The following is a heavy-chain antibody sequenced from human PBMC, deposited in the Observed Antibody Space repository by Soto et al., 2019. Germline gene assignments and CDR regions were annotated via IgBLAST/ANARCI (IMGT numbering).Heavy chain of an antibody. CDR1: GFTFSSYA. V-gene: IGHV3-30-3*01. CDR2: ISYDGSNK. D-gene: IGHD1-20*01. CDR3: ARDASSRPGILQH. Sequence: VGSLRLSCAASGFTFSSYAMHWVRQAPGKGLEWVAVISYDGSNKYYADSVKGRFTISRDNSKNTLYLQMNSLRAEDTAVYYCARDASSRPGILQHWGQGTLVTVSS. J-gene: IGHJ1*01.